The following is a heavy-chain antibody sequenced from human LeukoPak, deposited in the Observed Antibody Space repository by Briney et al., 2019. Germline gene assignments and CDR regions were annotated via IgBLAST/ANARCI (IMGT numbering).Heavy chain of an antibody. J-gene: IGHJ4*02. CDR3: ARVRVSSMIVVVITYYFDY. Sequence: SETLSLTCAVYGGSFSGYYWSWIRQPPGKGLEWIGEINHSGSTNYNPSLKSRVTISVDTSKNQFSLKLSSVTAADTAVYYCARVRVSSMIVVVITYYFDYWGPGTLVTVSS. V-gene: IGHV4-34*01. CDR1: GGSFSGYY. D-gene: IGHD3-22*01. CDR2: INHSGST.